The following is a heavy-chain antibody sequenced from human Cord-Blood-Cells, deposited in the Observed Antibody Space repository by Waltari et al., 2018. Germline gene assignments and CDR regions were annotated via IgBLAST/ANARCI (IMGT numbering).Heavy chain of an antibody. J-gene: IGHJ4*02. CDR3: ARSYKSMTTVTYFDY. V-gene: IGHV4-39*01. D-gene: IGHD4-17*01. CDR2: IYYSGST. CDR1: GGSISSSSYC. Sequence: QLQLQESGPGLVKPSETLSLTCTVSGGSISSSSYCWGWIRQPPGKGLEWIGSIYYSGSTYYNPSLKSRVTISVDTSKNQFSLKLSSVTAADTAVYYCARSYKSMTTVTYFDYWGQGTLVTVSS.